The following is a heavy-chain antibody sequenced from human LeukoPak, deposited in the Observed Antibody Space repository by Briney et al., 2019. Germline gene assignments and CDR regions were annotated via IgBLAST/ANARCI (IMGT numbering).Heavy chain of an antibody. D-gene: IGHD3-10*01. Sequence: GGSLRLSCAASGFTFSSYGMHWVRQAPGKGLEWVAVISYDGSNKYYADSVKGRFTISRDSAKNSLYLQMNSLRAEDTALYYCAKSLMYYYGSGSYYRQEKVTYYFDYWGQGTLVTVSS. CDR1: GFTFSSYG. CDR3: AKSLMYYYGSGSYYRQEKVTYYFDY. J-gene: IGHJ4*02. CDR2: ISYDGSNK. V-gene: IGHV3-30*18.